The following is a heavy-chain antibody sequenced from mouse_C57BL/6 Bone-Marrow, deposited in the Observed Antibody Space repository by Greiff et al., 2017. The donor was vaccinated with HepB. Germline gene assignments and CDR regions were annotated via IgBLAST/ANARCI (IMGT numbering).Heavy chain of an antibody. D-gene: IGHD1-1*01. J-gene: IGHJ3*01. V-gene: IGHV1-50*01. CDR3: ARKGFITTVVATPGFAY. CDR1: GYTFTSYW. CDR2: IDPSDSYT. Sequence: QVQLQQPGAELVKPGASVKLSCKASGYTFTSYWMQWVKQRPGQGLEWIGEIDPSDSYTNYNQKFKGKATLTVDTSSSTAYMQLSSLTSEDSAVYYCARKGFITTVVATPGFAYWGQGTLVTVSA.